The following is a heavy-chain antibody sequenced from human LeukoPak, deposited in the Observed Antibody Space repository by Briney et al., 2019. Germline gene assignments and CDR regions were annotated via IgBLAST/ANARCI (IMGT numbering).Heavy chain of an antibody. V-gene: IGHV3-66*01. J-gene: IGHJ4*02. CDR3: AREGNYGDYVDY. D-gene: IGHD4-17*01. Sequence: GGSLRLSCAASGFAVSSNYMSWVRQAPGKGLEWVSVIYSGGSTYYADSVKGRFTISRDNSKNTLYLQMNSLRAEDTAVYYCAREGNYGDYVDYWGQGTLVTVSS. CDR2: IYSGGST. CDR1: GFAVSSNY.